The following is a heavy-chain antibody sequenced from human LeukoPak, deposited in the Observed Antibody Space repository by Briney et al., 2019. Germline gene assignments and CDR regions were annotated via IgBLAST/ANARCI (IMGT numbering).Heavy chain of an antibody. D-gene: IGHD3-3*01. CDR3: ARDRLEWLFLYYFDY. CDR2: IKQDGSEK. V-gene: IGHV3-7*01. CDR1: GFTFSSYW. Sequence: GGSLRLSCAASGFTFSSYWMSWVRQAPGKGLEWVANIKQDGSEKYYVDSVKGRFTISRDNAKNSLYLQMNSLRAEDTAVYYCARDRLEWLFLYYFDYWGQGTLVTVSS. J-gene: IGHJ4*02.